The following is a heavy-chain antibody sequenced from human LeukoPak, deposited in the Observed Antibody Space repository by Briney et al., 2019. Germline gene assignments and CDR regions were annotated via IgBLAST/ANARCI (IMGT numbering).Heavy chain of an antibody. J-gene: IGHJ4*02. V-gene: IGHV1-69*13. Sequence: SVKVSCKASGGTFSSYAISWVRQAPGQGLEWMGGIIPIFGTANYAQKFQGRVTITADESTSTAYMELSSLRSEDTAVYYCARESHPVRWFSDYWGQGTLVTVSS. CDR1: GGTFSSYA. CDR2: IIPIFGTA. D-gene: IGHD2-15*01. CDR3: ARESHPVRWFSDY.